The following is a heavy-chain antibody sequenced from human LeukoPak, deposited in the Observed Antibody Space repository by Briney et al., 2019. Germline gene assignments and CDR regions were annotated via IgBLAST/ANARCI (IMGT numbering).Heavy chain of an antibody. CDR2: INHSGST. CDR1: GGSFSGYY. Sequence: NPSETLSLTCAVYGGSFSGYYWSWIRQPPGKGLEWIGEINHSGSTNYNPSLKSRVTISVDTSKNQFSLKLSSVTAADTAVYYCARVDCSGGSCSEHWFDPWGQGTLVTVSS. D-gene: IGHD2-15*01. CDR3: ARVDCSGGSCSEHWFDP. J-gene: IGHJ5*02. V-gene: IGHV4-34*01.